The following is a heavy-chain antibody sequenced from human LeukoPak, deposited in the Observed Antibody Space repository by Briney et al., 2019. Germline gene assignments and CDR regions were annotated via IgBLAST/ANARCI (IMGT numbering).Heavy chain of an antibody. CDR2: IYPSGTT. CDR3: ARAYSSSWYFNWFDP. J-gene: IGHJ5*02. CDR1: GYSISSGYY. Sequence: SETLSLTCTVSGYSISSGYYWGWIRQPPGKGLEWIGNIYPSGTTYYNPSLKTRVTISVDTSKNQFSLKLSSVTAADTAVYFCARAYSSSWYFNWFDPWGQGTLVTVSA. D-gene: IGHD6-13*01. V-gene: IGHV4-38-2*02.